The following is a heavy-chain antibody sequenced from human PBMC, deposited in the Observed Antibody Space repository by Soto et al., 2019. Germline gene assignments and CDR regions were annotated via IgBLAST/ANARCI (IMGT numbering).Heavy chain of an antibody. CDR3: AGPNYYGSGSSDY. J-gene: IGHJ4*02. CDR2: IYYSGST. Sequence: QLQLQESGPGLVKPSETLSLTCTVSGGSISSSSYYWGWIRQPPGKGLEWIGSIYYSGSTYYNPSLKSRVTISVDTSKNQFSLKLSSVTAADTAVYYCAGPNYYGSGSSDYWGQGTLVTVSS. CDR1: GGSISSSSYY. V-gene: IGHV4-39*01. D-gene: IGHD3-10*01.